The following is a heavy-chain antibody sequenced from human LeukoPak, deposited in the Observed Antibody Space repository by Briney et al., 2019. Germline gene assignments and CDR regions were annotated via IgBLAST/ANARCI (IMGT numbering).Heavy chain of an antibody. D-gene: IGHD3-10*01. Sequence: ASVKVSCKASGYTFTSYYMHWVRQAPGQGLEWMGRINPNSGGTNYAQKFQGRVTMTRDTSISTAYMELSRLRSDDTAVYYCARWAYYYGSGSYYNDIDYYYGMDVWGQGTTVTVSS. V-gene: IGHV1-2*06. CDR2: INPNSGGT. CDR3: ARWAYYYGSGSYYNDIDYYYGMDV. CDR1: GYTFTSYY. J-gene: IGHJ6*02.